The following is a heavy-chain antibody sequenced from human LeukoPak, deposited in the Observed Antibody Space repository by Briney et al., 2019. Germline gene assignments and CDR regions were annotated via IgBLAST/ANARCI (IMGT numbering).Heavy chain of an antibody. CDR3: ARWGSSRYYYYGMDV. V-gene: IGHV3-53*04. Sequence: GGSLRLSCAASGFTVSSNYMSWVRQAPGKGLEWVSVIYSGGSTYYADSVKGRFTISRHNSKNTLYLQMNSLGAEDTAVYYCARWGSSRYYYYGMDVWGQGTTVTVSS. J-gene: IGHJ6*02. CDR1: GFTVSSNY. D-gene: IGHD6-13*01. CDR2: IYSGGST.